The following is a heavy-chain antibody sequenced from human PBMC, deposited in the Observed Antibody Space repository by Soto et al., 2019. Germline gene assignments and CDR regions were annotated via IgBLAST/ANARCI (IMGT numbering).Heavy chain of an antibody. CDR2: MNPNSGDT. Sequence: QVQLVQSGAEVKKPGASVKVSCKASGYTFSSYDINWVRQATGQGLEWMGWMNPNSGDTNYPQKFQGRVNMTRNTSIATAYMELSSLRSEDTAVYYCARGLKFTTPLVRGVNPYYYYYMDVWGEGTTVTVSS. J-gene: IGHJ6*03. CDR1: GYTFSSYD. V-gene: IGHV1-8*01. D-gene: IGHD3-10*01. CDR3: ARGLKFTTPLVRGVNPYYYYYMDV.